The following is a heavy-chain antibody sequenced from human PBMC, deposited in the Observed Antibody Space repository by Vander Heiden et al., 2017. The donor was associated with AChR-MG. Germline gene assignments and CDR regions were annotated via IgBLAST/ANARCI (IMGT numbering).Heavy chain of an antibody. CDR1: GYTFTSYD. D-gene: IGHD3-10*01. CDR2: INAGNGNT. V-gene: IGHV1-3*01. Sequence: QVQLVQSGAEVKKPGASVKVSCKAAGYTFTSYDMDWVRQAPGQRLEGMGWINAGNGNTKYSQKFQGRVTSTRDTSASTAYMELSSLRSEDTAVYYCARSVRGVMVHNWFDPWGQGTLVTVSS. CDR3: ARSVRGVMVHNWFDP. J-gene: IGHJ5*02.